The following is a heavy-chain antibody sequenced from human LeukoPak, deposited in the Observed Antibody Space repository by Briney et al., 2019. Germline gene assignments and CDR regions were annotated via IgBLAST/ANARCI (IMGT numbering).Heavy chain of an antibody. CDR3: ARDTYSGVGSAIIDY. CDR1: GFTFSSYG. D-gene: IGHD2-2*02. V-gene: IGHV3-30*03. CDR2: ISYDGSNK. Sequence: PGRSLRLSCAASGFTFSSYGMHWVRQAPGKGLEWVAVISYDGSNKYYADSVKGRFTISRDNSKNTLYLQMNSLRAEDTAVYYCARDTYSGVGSAIIDYWGQGTLVTVSS. J-gene: IGHJ4*02.